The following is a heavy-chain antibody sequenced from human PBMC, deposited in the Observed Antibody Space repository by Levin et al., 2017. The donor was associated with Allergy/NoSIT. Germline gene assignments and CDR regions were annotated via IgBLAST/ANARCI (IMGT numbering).Heavy chain of an antibody. Sequence: PGGSLRLSCAAFGFTFSSYDMTWVRQAPGKGLEWVSAISAGGDTTYYAESVRGRFTISRDNSKFTVYLQMNSLRAEDTAVYYCANRQDSGGIHDTSGHNRCWGRGTLVTVSS. V-gene: IGHV3-23*01. CDR2: ISAGGDTT. CDR1: GFTFSSYD. J-gene: IGHJ4*02. CDR3: ANRQDSGGIHDTSGHNRC. D-gene: IGHD3-22*01.